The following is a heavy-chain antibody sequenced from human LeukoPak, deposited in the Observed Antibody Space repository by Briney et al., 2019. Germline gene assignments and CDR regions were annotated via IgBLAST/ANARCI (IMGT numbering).Heavy chain of an antibody. CDR2: IYSTGST. CDR3: ARETSQKGAHYMDV. V-gene: IGHV4-59*01. J-gene: IGHJ6*03. D-gene: IGHD3-16*01. CDR1: GGSISGYY. Sequence: PSETLSLTCTVSGGSISGYYWSWVRQSPEKGLESIGFIYSTGSTSYNPSLRSRVTISVDTSKNQFSLKLSSVTAADTAVYYCARETSQKGAHYMDVWGKGTTITISS.